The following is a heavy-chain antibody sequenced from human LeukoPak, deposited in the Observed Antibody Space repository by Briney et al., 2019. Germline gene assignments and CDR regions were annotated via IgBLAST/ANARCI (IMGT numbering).Heavy chain of an antibody. D-gene: IGHD2-2*01. J-gene: IGHJ4*02. CDR3: ARGRGYCSSTRCYVDY. CDR1: GFTFSSYE. Sequence: GGSLRLSCAASGFTFSSYEMNWVRQAPGEGLEWVSYISSSDNTIYYADSVKGRFTISRDNAKNSLYLQMNSLRAEDTAVYYCARGRGYCSSTRCYVDYWGQGTLVTVSS. V-gene: IGHV3-48*03. CDR2: ISSSDNTI.